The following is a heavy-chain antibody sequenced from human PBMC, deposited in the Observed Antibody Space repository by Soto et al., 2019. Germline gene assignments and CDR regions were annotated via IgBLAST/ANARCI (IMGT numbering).Heavy chain of an antibody. V-gene: IGHV4-34*01. D-gene: IGHD6-13*01. Sequence: QVQLQQWGAGLLKPSETLSLTCAVYGGSFSGYYWSWIRQPPGKGLEWIGEINHSGSTNYNPSLKSRVTISVDTSKNQFSLKLSSVTAADTAVYYCASLPSWYGGWVTPRYYYYYMDVWGKGTTVTVSS. CDR3: ASLPSWYGGWVTPRYYYYYMDV. CDR1: GGSFSGYY. CDR2: INHSGST. J-gene: IGHJ6*03.